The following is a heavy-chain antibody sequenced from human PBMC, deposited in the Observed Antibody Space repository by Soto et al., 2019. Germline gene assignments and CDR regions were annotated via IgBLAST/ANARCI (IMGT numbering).Heavy chain of an antibody. CDR1: GVSFSGYY. Sequence: PSETLSLTCAVSGVSFSGYYWSWVRQPPGKGLEWVGEISRSGSTNYNPSLKSRVTISVETSKNQFSLKLSSVNAAETAVYYCARGGNVSYPFDYWGQGTLVTVSS. D-gene: IGHD1-26*01. V-gene: IGHV4-34*01. CDR2: ISRSGST. CDR3: ARGGNVSYPFDY. J-gene: IGHJ4*02.